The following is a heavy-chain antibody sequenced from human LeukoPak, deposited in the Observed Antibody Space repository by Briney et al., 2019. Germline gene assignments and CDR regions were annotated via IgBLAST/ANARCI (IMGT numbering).Heavy chain of an antibody. CDR1: GFTFSSCA. CDR3: AKAARYYYDSSGQWGFDY. J-gene: IGHJ4*02. V-gene: IGHV3-23*01. D-gene: IGHD3-22*01. CDR2: ISGSGGST. Sequence: GGSLRLSCAAPGFTFSSCAMSWVRQAPGKGLEWVSGISGSGGSTYYADSVKGRFTISRDYSKNTLYLQMNSLRAEDTAVYYCAKAARYYYDSSGQWGFDYWGQGTPVTVSS.